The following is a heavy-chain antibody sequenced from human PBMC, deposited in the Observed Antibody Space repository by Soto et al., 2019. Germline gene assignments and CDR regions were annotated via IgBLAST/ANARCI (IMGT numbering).Heavy chain of an antibody. V-gene: IGHV4-31*03. CDR2: IYYSGST. Sequence: PSETLSLTCTVSGGSISSGGYYWSWIRQHPGKGLEWIGYIYYSGSTYYNPSLKSRVTISVDTSKNQFSLELSSVTAADTAVYYCAREVTTFPKSIDYWGQGALVTVSS. D-gene: IGHD4-17*01. CDR3: AREVTTFPKSIDY. J-gene: IGHJ4*02. CDR1: GGSISSGGYY.